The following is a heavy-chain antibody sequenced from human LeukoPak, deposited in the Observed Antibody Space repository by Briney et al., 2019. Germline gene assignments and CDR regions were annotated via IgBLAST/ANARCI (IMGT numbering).Heavy chain of an antibody. J-gene: IGHJ6*02. CDR2: IYYSGST. CDR3: AREERYYDGSTFRYYYYGMDV. CDR1: GGSIISSNYY. D-gene: IGHD3-22*01. V-gene: IGHV4-39*07. Sequence: PSETLSLTCTVSGGSIISSNYYWAWIRQPPGKGLEWIGNIYYSGSTYYSPSLKSRVTISADTSKNQFSLNVNSVTAADTGVYYCAREERYYDGSTFRYYYYGMDVWGQGTTVTVSS.